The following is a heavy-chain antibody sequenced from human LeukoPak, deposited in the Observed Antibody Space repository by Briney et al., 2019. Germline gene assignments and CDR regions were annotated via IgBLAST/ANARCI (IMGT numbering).Heavy chain of an antibody. CDR1: GFTFSSYA. J-gene: IGHJ5*02. CDR3: ARAPGRLDYYDSSGRGDWFDP. V-gene: IGHV3-30-3*01. CDR2: ISYDGSNK. Sequence: GRSLRLSCAASGFTFSSYAMHWVRQAPGKGLEWVAVISYDGSNKYYADSVKGRFTISRDNSKNTLYLQMNSLRAEDTAVYYCARAPGRLDYYDSSGRGDWFDPWGQGTLVTVSS. D-gene: IGHD3-22*01.